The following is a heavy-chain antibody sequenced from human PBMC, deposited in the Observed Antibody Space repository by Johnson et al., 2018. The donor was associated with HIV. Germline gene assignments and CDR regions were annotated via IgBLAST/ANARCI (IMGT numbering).Heavy chain of an antibody. CDR2: IGTAGDT. Sequence: VQLVESGGGLVQPGGSLRLSCAASGFTFSSYDMHWVRQTTGKGLESVSGIGTAGDTYYPGSVKGRFTISRDNSKNTLYLQMNSLRAEDTAVYYCARPDSSSARAHDAFDIWGQGTMVTVSS. V-gene: IGHV3-13*01. J-gene: IGHJ3*02. CDR1: GFTFSSYD. CDR3: ARPDSSSARAHDAFDI. D-gene: IGHD6-6*01.